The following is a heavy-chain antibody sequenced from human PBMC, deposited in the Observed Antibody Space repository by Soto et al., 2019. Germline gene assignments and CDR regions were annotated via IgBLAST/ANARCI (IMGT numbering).Heavy chain of an antibody. J-gene: IGHJ6*02. V-gene: IGHV1-2*04. CDR1: GYIFSNYG. CDR2: INGYNGNT. CDR3: AREYPFIAVAGGYYGMDV. D-gene: IGHD6-19*01. Sequence: ASVKVSCKASGYIFSNYGVNWVRQAPGQGLEWMGWINGYNGNTNYAQKFQGWVTMTRDTSISTAYMELSRLRSDDTAVYYCAREYPFIAVAGGYYGMDVWGQGTTVTVSS.